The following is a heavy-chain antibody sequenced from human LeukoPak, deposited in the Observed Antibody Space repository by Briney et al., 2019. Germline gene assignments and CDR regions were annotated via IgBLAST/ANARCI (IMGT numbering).Heavy chain of an antibody. J-gene: IGHJ6*03. CDR2: INPSGGTT. CDR3: ARGPTYSSSWYYYYYMDV. CDR1: GYTFINYY. D-gene: IGHD6-13*01. V-gene: IGHV1-46*01. Sequence: GASVKVSCKASGYTFINYYMHWVRQAPGQGLEWMGIINPSGGTTSYAQNFQGRVTMTRDTSTSTVYMELSSLRSDDTAVYYCARGPTYSSSWYYYYYMDVWGKGTTVTISS.